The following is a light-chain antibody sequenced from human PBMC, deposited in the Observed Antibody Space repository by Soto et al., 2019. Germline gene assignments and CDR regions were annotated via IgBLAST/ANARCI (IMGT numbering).Light chain of an antibody. CDR3: QHLNSYTFT. V-gene: IGKV1-9*01. CDR2: AAS. J-gene: IGKJ5*01. Sequence: IQLTQSPSSLSASVGDRVTITCRASQGISTSLAWYQKIPGKDPKLLIYAASTLQSGVPSRFSGSGSGTEFNLTISRLQTEECATYECQHLNSYTFTVGQGTRLEIK. CDR1: QGISTS.